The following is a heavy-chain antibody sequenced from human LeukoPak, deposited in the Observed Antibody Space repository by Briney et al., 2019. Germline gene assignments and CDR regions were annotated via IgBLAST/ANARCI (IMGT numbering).Heavy chain of an antibody. D-gene: IGHD3-10*01. CDR1: GYTFTSYD. V-gene: IGHV1-8*01. CDR2: MNPNSGNT. J-gene: IGHJ4*02. CDR3: ARDRDYYGSGSSHFDY. Sequence: EASVKVSCKASGYTFTSYDINWVRQATGQGLEWMGWMNPNSGNTGYAQKFQGRVTMTRNTSISTAYMELSSLRSEDTAVYYCARDRDYYGSGSSHFDYWGQGALVTVSS.